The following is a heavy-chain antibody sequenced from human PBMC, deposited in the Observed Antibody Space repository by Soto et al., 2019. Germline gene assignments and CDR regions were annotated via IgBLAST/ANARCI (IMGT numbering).Heavy chain of an antibody. CDR3: AKDQSNSNPLYYFDF. CDR2: MSRTGDNT. Sequence: GCSLRLSCAASGFTFSIYAMTWVRQSPGKGLEWVSSMSRTGDNTYYADSVKGRFTISRDNSKNTLYLQMNSLRAEDTAIYYCAKDQSNSNPLYYFDFWGPGTLVTVSS. V-gene: IGHV3-23*01. J-gene: IGHJ4*02. CDR1: GFTFSIYA. D-gene: IGHD3-22*01.